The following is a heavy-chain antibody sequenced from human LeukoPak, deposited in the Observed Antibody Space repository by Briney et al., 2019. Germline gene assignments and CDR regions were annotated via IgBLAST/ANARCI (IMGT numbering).Heavy chain of an antibody. CDR3: ARARPSITMVRGVLNWFDP. CDR2: ISPYNGNT. CDR1: GYTFTSYD. J-gene: IGHJ5*02. D-gene: IGHD3-10*01. Sequence: EASVKVSCKASGYTFTSYDINWVRQAPGQGLEWMGWISPYNGNTNYAQKFQGRVTMTRDTSISTAYMELSRLRSDDTAVYYCARARPSITMVRGVLNWFDPWGQGTLVTVSS. V-gene: IGHV1-2*02.